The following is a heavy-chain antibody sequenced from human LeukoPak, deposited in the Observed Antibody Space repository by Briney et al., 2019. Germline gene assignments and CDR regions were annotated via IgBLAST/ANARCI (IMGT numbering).Heavy chain of an antibody. V-gene: IGHV3-53*01. CDR3: ARRPGN. D-gene: IGHD1-14*01. J-gene: IGHJ4*02. CDR2: IYSGGAI. CDR1: GYAVGSNY. Sequence: GGSLRLSCVASGYAVGSNYMSWVRQAPGKGLEWVSLIYSGGAIRYADSVKGRFTISRDSSKNTLFLQMNDLTVEDTARYYCARRPGNWGQGILVTVSS.